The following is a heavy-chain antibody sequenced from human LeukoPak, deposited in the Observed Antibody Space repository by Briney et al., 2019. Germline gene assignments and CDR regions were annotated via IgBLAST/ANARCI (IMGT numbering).Heavy chain of an antibody. CDR2: INEDGSEA. V-gene: IGHV3-7*01. CDR1: GFTFSRFW. J-gene: IGHJ5*02. CDR3: ARREWLRHERTGYYAFDA. Sequence: PGGSLRLSCAASGFTFSRFWMSWVRQAPDKGLEWVANINEDGSEAYYVDSVKGRFTISRDNPENSVSLQMNSLRAEDTALYYCARREWLRHERTGYYAFDAWGQGTLVTVSS. D-gene: IGHD1-26*01.